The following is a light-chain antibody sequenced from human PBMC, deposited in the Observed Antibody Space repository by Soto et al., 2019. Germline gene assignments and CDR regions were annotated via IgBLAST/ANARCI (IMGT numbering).Light chain of an antibody. CDR1: SSDVDGYNY. J-gene: IGLJ1*01. CDR2: DVS. CDR3: CSYAGSYTKV. Sequence: QSVLTPPRSVSGSPGQSVTISCTGTSSDVDGYNYVSWYQQHPGKAPKLMIYDVSKRPSGVPDRFSGSKSGNTASLTISGLQAEDEADYYGCSYAGSYTKVFGTETKVTVL. V-gene: IGLV2-11*01.